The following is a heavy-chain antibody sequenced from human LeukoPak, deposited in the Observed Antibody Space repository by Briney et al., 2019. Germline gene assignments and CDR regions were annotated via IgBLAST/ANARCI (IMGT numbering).Heavy chain of an antibody. CDR3: ARAPTVTTLEVHY. CDR1: VFTFSRYD. CDR2: IRDTGAGT. J-gene: IGHJ4*02. D-gene: IGHD4-17*01. Sequence: GGSLRLSCAASVFTFSRYDMRWLRQAPGKGLEWVSCIRDTGAGTYYADSVEGRFTISRDNSKNTLYLQMNSLRAEDTAVYYCARAPTVTTLEVHYWGQGTLVTVSS. V-gene: IGHV3-23*01.